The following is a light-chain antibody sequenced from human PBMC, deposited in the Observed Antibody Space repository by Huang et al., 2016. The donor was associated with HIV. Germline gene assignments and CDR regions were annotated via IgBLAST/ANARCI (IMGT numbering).Light chain of an antibody. CDR2: DAS. Sequence: EIVLTQSPATLSLSPGARATLSCRASQSVDYYLAWYQQKPGQAPRLLVYDASKRAGGSPARFSGRGSETDFTLTISSLEPEDFAVYYCHQRSSWPWTFGQGTKVEI. CDR3: HQRSSWPWT. V-gene: IGKV3-11*01. J-gene: IGKJ1*01. CDR1: QSVDYY.